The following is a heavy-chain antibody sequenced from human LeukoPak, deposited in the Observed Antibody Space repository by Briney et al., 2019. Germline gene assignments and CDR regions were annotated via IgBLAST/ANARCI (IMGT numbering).Heavy chain of an antibody. CDR2: IRYDGSNK. V-gene: IGHV3-30*02. CDR1: GFTFSNYG. Sequence: GGSLRLSCAASGFTFSNYGMHWVRQAPGKGLEWVAFIRYDGSNKYFADSLKGRFTISRDNSKNTLYLQMNSLRPEDTAVYYCARDHDSSSCPYFDYWGQGTLVTVSS. CDR3: ARDHDSSSCPYFDY. D-gene: IGHD6-13*01. J-gene: IGHJ4*02.